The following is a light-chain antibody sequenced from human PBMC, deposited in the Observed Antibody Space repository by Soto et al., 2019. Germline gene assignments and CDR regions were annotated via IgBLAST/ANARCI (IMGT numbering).Light chain of an antibody. Sequence: QSVLTQPASVSGSPGQSITISCTGTSSDVGTYNFVSWYQQHPGKAPKLMIYEVSSRPSGVSNRFSGSKSGNTASLTISGLQAEDGAEYYCSSYSSTSTPWVFGGGTKVTVL. CDR2: EVS. CDR3: SSYSSTSTPWV. CDR1: SSDVGTYNF. J-gene: IGLJ3*02. V-gene: IGLV2-14*01.